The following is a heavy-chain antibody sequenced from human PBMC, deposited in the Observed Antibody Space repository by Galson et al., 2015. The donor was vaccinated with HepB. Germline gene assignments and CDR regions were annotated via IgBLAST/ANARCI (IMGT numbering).Heavy chain of an antibody. D-gene: IGHD1-1*01. J-gene: IGHJ4*02. CDR1: GFSFNNFA. CDR2: TSRSGANT. Sequence: SLRPSCAASGFSFNNFAMSWVRQTPGEGQEWVSATSRSGANTYYGAPVKSRFPISRANSKSTLYLQMNNLTAEDTAIYYCAKEMELRLYFDNWGQGILVTVSS. V-gene: IGHV3-23*01. CDR3: AKEMELRLYFDN.